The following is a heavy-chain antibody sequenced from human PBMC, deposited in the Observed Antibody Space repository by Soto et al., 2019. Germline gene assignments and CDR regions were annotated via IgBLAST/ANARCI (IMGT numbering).Heavy chain of an antibody. Sequence: QVQLVQSGAEVKKPGSSVKVSCKASGGTFSSYAISWVRQAPGQGLEWMGGIIPIFGTANYAQKFQGRVTITADESTSKAYMELRSLRSEDRAVYYCARDQRKVTLVTMVGGGGYGMDVWGQGTTVTVSS. J-gene: IGHJ6*02. CDR1: GGTFSSYA. D-gene: IGHD3-10*01. CDR3: ARDQRKVTLVTMVGGGGYGMDV. CDR2: IIPIFGTA. V-gene: IGHV1-69*01.